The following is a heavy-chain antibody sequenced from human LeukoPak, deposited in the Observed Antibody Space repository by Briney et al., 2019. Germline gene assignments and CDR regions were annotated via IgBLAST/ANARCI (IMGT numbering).Heavy chain of an antibody. J-gene: IGHJ4*02. D-gene: IGHD2-2*01. CDR2: ISPSGDST. Sequence: GGSLRLSCAASGFTFNNYAMNWVRQAPGKGLEWVSHISPSGDSTYYADSVEGRFTISRDSSKNTLSLQTNSLRAEDTAVYYCAKIPKGGYFDYWGQGTLVTVSS. V-gene: IGHV3-23*01. CDR1: GFTFNNYA. CDR3: AKIPKGGYFDY.